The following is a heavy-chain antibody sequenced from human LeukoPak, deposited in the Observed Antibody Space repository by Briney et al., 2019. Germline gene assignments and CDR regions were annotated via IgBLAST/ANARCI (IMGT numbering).Heavy chain of an antibody. CDR3: ARGTHLVDDDYSNRGYGMDV. V-gene: IGHV4-34*01. J-gene: IGHJ6*02. CDR1: GGSISSGGYY. Sequence: PSETLSLTCAVSGGSISSGGYYWSWIRQPPGKGLEWIGEINHSGSTNYNPSLRSRVTISVDTSKNQFSLKLSSVTAADTAVYYCARGTHLVDDDYSNRGYGMDVWGQGTTVTVSS. D-gene: IGHD4-4*01. CDR2: INHSGST.